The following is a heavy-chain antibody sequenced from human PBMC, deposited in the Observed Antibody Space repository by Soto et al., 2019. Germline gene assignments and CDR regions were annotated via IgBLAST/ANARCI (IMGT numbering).Heavy chain of an antibody. CDR1: GFTFSSYE. CDR2: ISSSGSTI. Sequence: PGESLKISCAASGFTFSSYEMNCVRQAPGKGLEWFSYISSSGSTIYYEDSVKGRFTISRDNAKNSMYLQMNSLRAEDTAVYYYARDPIYYYYRMAVWAQGTTVTVSS. V-gene: IGHV3-48*03. CDR3: ARDPIYYYYRMAV. J-gene: IGHJ6*02.